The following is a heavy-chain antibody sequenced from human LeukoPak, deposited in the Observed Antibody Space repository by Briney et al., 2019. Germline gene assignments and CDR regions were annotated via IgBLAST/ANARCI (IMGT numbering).Heavy chain of an antibody. V-gene: IGHV3-23*01. CDR3: ARDYDFWSGYFSPTNWFDP. D-gene: IGHD3-3*01. CDR2: ISGSGGST. J-gene: IGHJ5*02. CDR1: GFTPSNCG. Sequence: GGSLRLSCAGSGFTPSNCGMSWVRQAPGKGLEWVSGISGSGGSTYYADSVKGRFTISRDNAKNSLYLQMNSLRAEDTAVYYCARDYDFWSGYFSPTNWFDPWGQGTLVTVSS.